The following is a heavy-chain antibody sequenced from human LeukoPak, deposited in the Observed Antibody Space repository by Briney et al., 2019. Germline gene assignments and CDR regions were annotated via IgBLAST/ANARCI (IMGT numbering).Heavy chain of an antibody. D-gene: IGHD2-21*02. V-gene: IGHV1-45*02. Sequence: ASVKVSCKASGYTFTYRYLHWVRQAPGQAVEWMGWITPFNGNTNYAQKFQDRVTITRDRSMSTAYMELSSLRSEDTAMYYCANLFPVVVTSGDAFDIWGQGTMVTVSS. CDR2: ITPFNGNT. CDR1: GYTFTYRY. CDR3: ANLFPVVVTSGDAFDI. J-gene: IGHJ3*02.